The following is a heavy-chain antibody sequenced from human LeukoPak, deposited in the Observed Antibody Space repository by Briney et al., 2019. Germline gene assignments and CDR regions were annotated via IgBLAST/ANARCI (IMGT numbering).Heavy chain of an antibody. CDR3: ANPRYDSSGYYYVD. CDR1: GYTFTDYT. D-gene: IGHD3-22*01. CDR2: INGGSGNT. Sequence: ASVKISCKASGYTFTDYTMHWLRQAPGQRLDWMGWINGGSGNTKYSPEFQGRVTITRDTSASTAYMELSSLRSEDTAVYYCANPRYDSSGYYYVDWGQGTLVTVSS. V-gene: IGHV1-3*01. J-gene: IGHJ4*02.